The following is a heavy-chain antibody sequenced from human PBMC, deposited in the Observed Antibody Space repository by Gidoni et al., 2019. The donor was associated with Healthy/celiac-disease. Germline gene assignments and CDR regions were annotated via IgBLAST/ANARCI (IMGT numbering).Heavy chain of an antibody. CDR3: ARRRFLEWLSGSDAFDI. CDR2: IYYSGST. CDR1: GGSISSYY. Sequence: QVQLQESGPGLVKPSETLSLTCTVSGGSISSYYWSWIRQPPGKGLEWIGYIYYSGSTNYNPSLKSRVTISVDTSKNQFSLKLSSVTAADTAVYYCARRRFLEWLSGSDAFDIWGQGTMVTVSS. D-gene: IGHD3-3*01. V-gene: IGHV4-59*01. J-gene: IGHJ3*02.